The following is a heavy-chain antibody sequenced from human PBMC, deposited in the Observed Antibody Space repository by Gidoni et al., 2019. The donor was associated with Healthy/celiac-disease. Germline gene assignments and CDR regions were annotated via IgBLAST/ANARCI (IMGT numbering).Heavy chain of an antibody. CDR1: RFTFDDYA. CDR2: ISWNSGSI. Sequence: EVQLVESGGGLVQPGSSLRLSCAASRFTFDDYAMHWVRQAPGKGLEWVSGISWNSGSIGYADSVKGRFTISRDNAKNSLYLQMNSLRAEDTALYYCAKEHVVAATLGLGAFDIWGQGTMVTVSS. V-gene: IGHV3-9*01. J-gene: IGHJ3*02. D-gene: IGHD2-15*01. CDR3: AKEHVVAATLGLGAFDI.